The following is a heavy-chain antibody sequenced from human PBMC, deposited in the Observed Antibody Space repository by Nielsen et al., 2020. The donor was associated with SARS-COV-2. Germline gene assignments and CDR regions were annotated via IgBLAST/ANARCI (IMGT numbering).Heavy chain of an antibody. V-gene: IGHV3-48*03. J-gene: IGHJ6*02. D-gene: IGHD3-10*01. CDR2: ISSSGSTI. Sequence: GESLKISCAASGFTFSSYEMNWVRQAPGKGLEWVSYISSSGSTIYYADSVKGRFTISRDNAKNSLYLQMNSLRAEDTAVYYCARDATMVRGVIISYYGMDVWGQGTTVTVSS. CDR1: GFTFSSYE. CDR3: ARDATMVRGVIISYYGMDV.